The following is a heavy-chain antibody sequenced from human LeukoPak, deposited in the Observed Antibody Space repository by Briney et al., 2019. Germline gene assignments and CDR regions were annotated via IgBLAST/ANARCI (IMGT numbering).Heavy chain of an antibody. J-gene: IGHJ4*02. V-gene: IGHV3-23*01. CDR3: ARGDSSSWYPYFDY. Sequence: GGSLRLSCAASGFTFSSYAMSWVRQAPGKGLEWVSAISGSGGSTYYADSVKGRFTISRDNSKNTLYLQMNNLRAEDTAVYYCARGDSSSWYPYFDYWGQGTLVTVSS. D-gene: IGHD6-13*01. CDR1: GFTFSSYA. CDR2: ISGSGGST.